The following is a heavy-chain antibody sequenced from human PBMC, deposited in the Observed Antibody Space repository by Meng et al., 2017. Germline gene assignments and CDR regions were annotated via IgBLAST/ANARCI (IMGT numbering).Heavy chain of an antibody. J-gene: IGHJ5*02. CDR2: IIPIFGTA. CDR1: GGTFSSYA. Sequence: QSEVFHCGPEGQKPGSSVKVSCKASGGTFSSYAISWVRQAPGQGLEWMGGIIPIFGTANYAQKFQGRVTITADKSTSTAYMELSSLRSEDTAVYYCASLTGWFDPWGQGTLVTVSS. CDR3: ASLTGWFDP. V-gene: IGHV1-69*06. D-gene: IGHD3-10*01.